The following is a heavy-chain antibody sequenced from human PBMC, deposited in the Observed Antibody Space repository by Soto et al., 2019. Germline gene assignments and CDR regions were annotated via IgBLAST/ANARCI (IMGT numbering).Heavy chain of an antibody. CDR1: GYTLTELS. D-gene: IGHD1-7*01. CDR2: FDPEDGET. J-gene: IGHJ4*02. Sequence: GASVKVSCKVSGYTLTELSMHWVRQAPGKGLEWMGCFDPEDGETIYAQKFQGRVTMTEDTSTDTAYMELSSLRSEDTAVYYCATSLITGTTGGFDYWGQGTLVTVSS. V-gene: IGHV1-24*01. CDR3: ATSLITGTTGGFDY.